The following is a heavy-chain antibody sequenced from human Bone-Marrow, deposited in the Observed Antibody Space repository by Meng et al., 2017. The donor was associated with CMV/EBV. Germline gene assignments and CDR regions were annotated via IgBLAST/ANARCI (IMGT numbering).Heavy chain of an antibody. Sequence: GESRKISCAASGFTFSSYAMRWVRQAPGKGLEWVSGISSSGGGTYYADSVKGRITISRDNSRNTLYLQMNSLRAEDTAMYYCAKLEGTGKVDYWGQGTLVTVSS. CDR3: AKLEGTGKVDY. CDR2: ISSSGGGT. V-gene: IGHV3-23*01. J-gene: IGHJ4*02. CDR1: GFTFSSYA. D-gene: IGHD1-1*01.